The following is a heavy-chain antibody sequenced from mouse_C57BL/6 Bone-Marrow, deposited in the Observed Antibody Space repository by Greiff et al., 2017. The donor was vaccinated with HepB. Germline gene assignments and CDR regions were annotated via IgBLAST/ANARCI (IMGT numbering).Heavy chain of an antibody. CDR1: GFTFTDYY. CDR2: IRNKANGYTT. V-gene: IGHV7-3*01. CDR3: ARFQYYYGRSGFAY. Sequence: DVHLVESGGGLVQPGGSLSLSCAASGFTFTDYYMSWVRQPPGKALEWLGFIRNKANGYTTEYSASVKGRFTISSDNSQSILYLQMNDLKAEDSATYYCARFQYYYGRSGFAYWGQGTLVTVSA. D-gene: IGHD1-1*01. J-gene: IGHJ3*01.